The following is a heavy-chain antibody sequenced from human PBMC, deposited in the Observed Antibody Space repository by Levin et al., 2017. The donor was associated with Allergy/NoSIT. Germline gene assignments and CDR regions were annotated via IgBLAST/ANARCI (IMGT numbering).Heavy chain of an antibody. D-gene: IGHD6-13*01. CDR2: FSGSGDST. CDR1: GFTFSSYA. V-gene: IGHV3-23*01. CDR3: AKVLAAAATHY. Sequence: GGSLRLSCAASGFTFSSYAMSWVRQAPGKGLEWVSSFSGSGDSTYYADSVKGRFTISRDNSKNTLYLQMNSLRAEDTAVYYCAKVLAAAATHYWGQGTLVTVSS. J-gene: IGHJ4*02.